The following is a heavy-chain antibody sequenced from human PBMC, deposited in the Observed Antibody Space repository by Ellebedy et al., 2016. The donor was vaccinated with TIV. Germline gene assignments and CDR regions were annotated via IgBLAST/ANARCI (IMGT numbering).Heavy chain of an antibody. J-gene: IGHJ6*03. V-gene: IGHV3-7*01. CDR2: IKQDGSEK. Sequence: GESLKISXAASGFTFSSYWMSWVRQAPGKGLEWVANIKQDGSEKYYVDSVKGRFTISRDNAKNSLYLQMNSLRAEDTAVYYCARKHFDFWSGCYYYYMDVWGKGTTVTVSS. D-gene: IGHD3-3*01. CDR3: ARKHFDFWSGCYYYYMDV. CDR1: GFTFSSYW.